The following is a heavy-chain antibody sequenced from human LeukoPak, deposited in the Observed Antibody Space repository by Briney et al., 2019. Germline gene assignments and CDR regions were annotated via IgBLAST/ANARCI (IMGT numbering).Heavy chain of an antibody. CDR3: ARLTRLSTSPDRYYLDY. CDR1: GGSISSHY. J-gene: IGHJ4*02. CDR2: IYYSGST. V-gene: IGHV4-59*08. Sequence: SETLSLTCTVSGGSISSHYWSWIRQPPGKGLEWIGYIYYSGSTNYNPSLKSRVTISVDTSKNQFSLKLSSVTAADSAVYYCARLTRLSTSPDRYYLDYWGQGTLVTVYS. D-gene: IGHD6-6*01.